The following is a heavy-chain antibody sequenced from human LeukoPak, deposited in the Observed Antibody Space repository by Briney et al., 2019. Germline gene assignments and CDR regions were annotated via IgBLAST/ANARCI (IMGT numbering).Heavy chain of an antibody. CDR2: ISAYNGNT. CDR1: GYTFTGYY. CDR3: ARGSPSRYYYDSSGYYGGYSDY. V-gene: IGHV1-18*04. D-gene: IGHD3-22*01. J-gene: IGHJ4*02. Sequence: ASVKVSCKASGYTFTGYYMHWVRQAPGQGLEWMGWISAYNGNTNYAQKLQGRVTMTTDTSTSTAYMELRSLRSDDTAVYYSARGSPSRYYYDSSGYYGGYSDYWGQGTLVTVSS.